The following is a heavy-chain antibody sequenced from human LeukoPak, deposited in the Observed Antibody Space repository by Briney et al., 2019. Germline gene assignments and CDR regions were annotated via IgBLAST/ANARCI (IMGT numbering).Heavy chain of an antibody. D-gene: IGHD4-11*01. J-gene: IGHJ6*03. CDR2: IYYTGST. V-gene: IGHV4-39*07. CDR3: AKDPAKQSRVYYLDV. CDR1: GGSISSSSYY. Sequence: SETLSLTCTVSGGSISSSSYYWGWIRQPPGKGLEWIGCIYYTGSTYYNPSLKSRVTISVDKSKNQFSLRLSSVTAADTAVYYCAKDPAKQSRVYYLDVWGKGTTVTVSS.